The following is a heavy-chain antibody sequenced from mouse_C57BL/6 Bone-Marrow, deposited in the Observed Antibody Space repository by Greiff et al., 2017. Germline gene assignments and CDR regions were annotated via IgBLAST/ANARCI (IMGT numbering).Heavy chain of an antibody. J-gene: IGHJ3*01. V-gene: IGHV1-50*01. Sequence: VQLQQPGAELVKPGASVKLSCKASGYTFTSYWMQWVKQRPGQGLEWIGEIDPSDSYTTYNQKFKGKATLTVDTSSSTAYMQLSSLTSEDSAVYYCVTGPSFAYWGQGTLVTVSA. CDR2: IDPSDSYT. CDR1: GYTFTSYW. D-gene: IGHD4-1*01. CDR3: VTGPSFAY.